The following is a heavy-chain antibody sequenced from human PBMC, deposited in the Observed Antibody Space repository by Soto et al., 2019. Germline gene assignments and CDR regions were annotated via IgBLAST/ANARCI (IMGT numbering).Heavy chain of an antibody. CDR3: ARDAEIKDCSGGSCYGMTTYYMDV. CDR2: INAGNGNT. D-gene: IGHD2-15*01. CDR1: GYTFTSYA. V-gene: IGHV1-3*01. J-gene: IGHJ6*03. Sequence: ASVKVSCKASGYTFTSYAMHWVRQAPGQRLEWMGWINAGNGNTKYSQKFQGRVTITRDTSASTAYMELSSLRSEDTAVYYCARDAEIKDCSGGSCYGMTTYYMDVWGKGTTVTVSS.